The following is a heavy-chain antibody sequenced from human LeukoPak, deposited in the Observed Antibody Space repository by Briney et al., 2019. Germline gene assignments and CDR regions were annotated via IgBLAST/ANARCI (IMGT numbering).Heavy chain of an antibody. Sequence: GGSLRLSCAASGFTFSSYAMHWVRQAPGKGLEWVAVISYDGSNKYYADSVKGRFTISRDNSKNTLYLQMNSLRAEDTAVYYCARDFRPIVVVVAAPAYCGQGTLVTVSS. CDR1: GFTFSSYA. J-gene: IGHJ4*02. CDR3: ARDFRPIVVVVAAPAY. V-gene: IGHV3-30-3*01. CDR2: ISYDGSNK. D-gene: IGHD2-15*01.